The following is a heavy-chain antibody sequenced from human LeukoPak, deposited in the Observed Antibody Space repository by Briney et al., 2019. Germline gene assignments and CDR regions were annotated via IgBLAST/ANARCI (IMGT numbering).Heavy chain of an antibody. J-gene: IGHJ4*01. V-gene: IGHV3-33*01. Sequence: GGSLRLSCAASGFIFSHHGMHWVRQAPGKGLEWEAVIWSDGTNRFYADSVKGRFTISRDNSQKTVFLQMNSLRVNDTVMYFCARDAQRGFDYSNSLKYWGHGTLVTVSS. D-gene: IGHD4-11*01. CDR2: IWSDGTNR. CDR1: GFIFSHHG. CDR3: ARDAQRGFDYSNSLKY.